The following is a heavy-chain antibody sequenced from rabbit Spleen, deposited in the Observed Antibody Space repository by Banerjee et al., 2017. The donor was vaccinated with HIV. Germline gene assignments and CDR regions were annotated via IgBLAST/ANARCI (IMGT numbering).Heavy chain of an antibody. Sequence: QEQLEESGGDLVKPGASLTLTCTASGVSFSGDSYMCWVRQAPGKGLEWIACIFTSRDNTYYASWAKGRFTISKTSSTVDLKMTSLTAADTATYFCARDRATGDIGWRYAFDLWGPGTLVT. J-gene: IGHJ6*01. D-gene: IGHD6-1*01. CDR1: GVSFSGDSY. CDR3: ARDRATGDIGWRYAFDL. V-gene: IGHV1S45*01. CDR2: IFTSRDNT.